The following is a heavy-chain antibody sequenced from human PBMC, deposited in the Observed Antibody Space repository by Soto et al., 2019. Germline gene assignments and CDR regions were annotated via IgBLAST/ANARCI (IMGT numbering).Heavy chain of an antibody. CDR2: IIPIFGTA. V-gene: IGHV1-69*01. Sequence: QVQLVQSGAEVKKPGSSVKVSCKASGGTFSSYAISWVRQAPGQGLEWMGGIIPIFGTANYAQKFQGRVTITADESTSTAYMELSSLRSEDTAVYYCARAIAAAVVYYSYGMDVWGQGTTVTVSS. D-gene: IGHD6-13*01. CDR3: ARAIAAAVVYYSYGMDV. CDR1: GGTFSSYA. J-gene: IGHJ6*02.